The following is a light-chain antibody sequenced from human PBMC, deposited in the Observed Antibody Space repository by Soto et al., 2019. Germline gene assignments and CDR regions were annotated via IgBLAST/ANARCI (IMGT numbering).Light chain of an antibody. CDR1: QSMSTW. Sequence: DIQMTQSPSTLSASVGDRVTSTCRASQSMSTWLAWYQQKPGKAPKLLIYKASSLEGGVPSRFSGSGSGTEFNITSSSLQPDDFATYYCQPYNAYPLTFGGGTTVEIK. J-gene: IGKJ4*01. CDR3: QPYNAYPLT. V-gene: IGKV1-5*03. CDR2: KAS.